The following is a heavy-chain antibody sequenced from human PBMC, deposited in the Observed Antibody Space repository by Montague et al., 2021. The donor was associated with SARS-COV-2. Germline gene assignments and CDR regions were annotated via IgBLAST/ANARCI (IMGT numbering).Heavy chain of an antibody. V-gene: IGHV4-34*01. D-gene: IGHD3-22*01. CDR2: INHSGST. CDR3: AGWYYYGNSGYYR. CDR1: GGSFSGYY. J-gene: IGHJ4*02. Sequence: SETLSLTCAVYGGSFSGYYWSWIRQPPGKGLEWIGEINHSGSTNYNPSLKSRVTISVDTSKNQFSLKLSSVTAADTAVYYCAGWYYYGNSGYYRWGQGTLVTVSS.